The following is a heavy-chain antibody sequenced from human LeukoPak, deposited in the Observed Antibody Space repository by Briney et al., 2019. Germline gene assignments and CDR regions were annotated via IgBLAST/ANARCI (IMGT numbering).Heavy chain of an antibody. V-gene: IGHV1-69*05. J-gene: IGHJ4*02. Sequence: GASVKVSCKASGGTFSSYAISSVRQAPGQGLEWMGRIIPIFGTANYAQKFQGRVTITTDESTSTAYMELSSLRSEDTAVYYCLVDTAMVTGEGFDYWGQGTLVTVSS. CDR3: LVDTAMVTGEGFDY. D-gene: IGHD5-18*01. CDR2: IIPIFGTA. CDR1: GGTFSSYA.